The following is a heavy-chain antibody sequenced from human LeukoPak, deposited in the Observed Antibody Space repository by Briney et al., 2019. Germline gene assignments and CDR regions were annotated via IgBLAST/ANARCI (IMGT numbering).Heavy chain of an antibody. CDR2: INHSGST. CDR1: GGSFSGYY. D-gene: IGHD5-24*01. CDR3: ARGIRRATEDY. V-gene: IGHV4-34*01. Sequence: PSETLSLTCAVYGGSFSGYYWSWIRQPPGKWLEWIGEINHSGSTNYNPSLKSRVTISVDTSKNQFSLKLSSVTAADTAVYYCARGIRRATEDYWGQGTLVTVSS. J-gene: IGHJ4*02.